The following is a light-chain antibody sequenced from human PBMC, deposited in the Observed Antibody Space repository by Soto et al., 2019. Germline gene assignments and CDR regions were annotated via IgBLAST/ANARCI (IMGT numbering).Light chain of an antibody. V-gene: IGKV1-5*01. Sequence: DIQMTQSPSTLSASVGDRVTITCRASHSIAGLLAWYQQKPGKAPKVMIYDTSNLESGVPSRFSGSGSGTDFTLTISSLQPEDFATYFRQEYSSFSYTFGQGTRLEI. CDR1: HSIAGL. CDR2: DTS. J-gene: IGKJ2*01. CDR3: QEYSSFSYT.